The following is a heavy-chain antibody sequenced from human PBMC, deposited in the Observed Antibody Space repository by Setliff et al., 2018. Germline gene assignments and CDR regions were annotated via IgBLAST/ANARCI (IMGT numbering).Heavy chain of an antibody. CDR3: ARRDSTGYYGYSFDF. D-gene: IGHD3-22*01. Sequence: SETLSLTCTVSDGSISNAYWSWIRQSPGKGLEWIGYIYDTGSTNSDPSLKSRVTMSVDTSKNQFSLKLTSVSAADTAVYYCARRDSTGYYGYSFDFWGQGTLVTVSS. J-gene: IGHJ4*02. V-gene: IGHV4-59*08. CDR2: IYDTGST. CDR1: DGSISNAY.